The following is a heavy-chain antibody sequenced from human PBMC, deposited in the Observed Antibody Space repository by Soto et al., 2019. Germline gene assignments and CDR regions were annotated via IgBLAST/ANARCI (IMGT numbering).Heavy chain of an antibody. J-gene: IGHJ4*02. CDR3: AREGQLGLFDY. CDR1: GGSISSYY. CDR2: IYYSGST. Sequence: PSETLSLTCTVSGGSISSYYWSWIRQPPGKGLEWIGYIYYSGSTNYNPSLKSRVTMSVDTSKNQFSLKLGSVTAADTAVYYCAREGQLGLFDYWGQGTLVTVSS. D-gene: IGHD6-13*01. V-gene: IGHV4-59*01.